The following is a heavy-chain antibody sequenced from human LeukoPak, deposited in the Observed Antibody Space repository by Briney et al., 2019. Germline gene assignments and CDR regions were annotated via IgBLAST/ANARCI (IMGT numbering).Heavy chain of an antibody. V-gene: IGHV3-7*01. CDR1: RFTFSIYW. J-gene: IGHJ4*02. Sequence: GGSLRLSCAASRFTFSIYWMSWVRQAPGKGLEWVANINQDGSEKYYVDSVKGRFIISRDNAKNSLYLQMNSLRAEDTAVYFCARDPSLVAPPYWGQGTLVTVFS. CDR2: INQDGSEK. CDR3: ARDPSLVAPPY. D-gene: IGHD2-8*02.